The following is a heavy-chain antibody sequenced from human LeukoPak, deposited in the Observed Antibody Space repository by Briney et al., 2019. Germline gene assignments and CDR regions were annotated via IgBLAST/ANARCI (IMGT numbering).Heavy chain of an antibody. J-gene: IGHJ4*02. V-gene: IGHV3-21*01. D-gene: IGHD5-12*01. CDR3: ARDSGYSNSPYYLDY. CDR2: ISSGGTYV. Sequence: PGGSLRLSCVVSGFTFKTYSMNWVRQAPGKGLEWVSSISSGGTYVDYADSVKGRFTISRDNAKNSLYLQMNSLRAEDTAVFYRARDSGYSNSPYYLDYWGQGTLVTVSS. CDR1: GFTFKTYS.